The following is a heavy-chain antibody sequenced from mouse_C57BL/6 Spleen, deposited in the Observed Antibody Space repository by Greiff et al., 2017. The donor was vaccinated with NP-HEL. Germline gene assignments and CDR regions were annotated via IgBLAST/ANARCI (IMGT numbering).Heavy chain of an antibody. J-gene: IGHJ1*03. CDR2: ISYDGSN. Sequence: EVQLQQSGPGLVKPSQSLSLTCSVTGYSITSGYYWNWIRQFPGNKLEWMGYISYDGSNNYNPSLKNRISITRDTSKNQFFLKLNSVTTEDTATYYCARDGIHYGSSWYFDVWGTGTTVTVSS. V-gene: IGHV3-6*01. CDR3: ARDGIHYGSSWYFDV. CDR1: GYSITSGYY. D-gene: IGHD1-1*01.